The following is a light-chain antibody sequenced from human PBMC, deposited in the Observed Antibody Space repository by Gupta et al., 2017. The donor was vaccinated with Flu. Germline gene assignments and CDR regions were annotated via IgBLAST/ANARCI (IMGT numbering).Light chain of an antibody. CDR3: QQSYSTPLT. V-gene: IGKV1-39*01. Sequence: DIQMTQSPLSLSASVGDRVTLTCRASETINYFLNWYQQKPGKAPKLLIYAGSRLQSGVPSRFSGSGSGTDFTLTISSLQPEDFATYHCQQSYSTPLTFGGGTKVEIK. CDR1: ETINYF. J-gene: IGKJ4*01. CDR2: AGS.